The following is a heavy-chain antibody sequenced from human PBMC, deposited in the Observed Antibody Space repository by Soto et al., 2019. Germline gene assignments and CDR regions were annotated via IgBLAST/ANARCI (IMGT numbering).Heavy chain of an antibody. D-gene: IGHD4-4*01. CDR2: INPNSGGT. CDR3: ARGHPTVTHRMYYYYGMDV. J-gene: IGHJ6*02. Sequence: ASVKVSCKASGYTFTGYYMHWVRQAPGQGLEWMGWINPNSGGTNYAQKFQGWVTMTRDTSISTAYMELSRLRSDDTAVYYCARGHPTVTHRMYYYYGMDVWGQGTTVTVSS. CDR1: GYTFTGYY. V-gene: IGHV1-2*04.